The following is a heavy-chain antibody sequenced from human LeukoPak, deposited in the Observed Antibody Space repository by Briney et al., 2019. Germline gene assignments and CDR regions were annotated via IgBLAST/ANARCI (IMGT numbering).Heavy chain of an antibody. V-gene: IGHV3-23*01. CDR3: AKDRWKAVAGTGNDY. D-gene: IGHD6-19*01. Sequence: PGRSLRLSCAASGFTFTSYEMNWVRRAPRKGLEWVSAISGSGGSTYYADSVKGRFTISRDNSKNTLYLQMNSLRAEDTAVYYCAKDRWKAVAGTGNDYWGQGTLVTVSS. CDR1: GFTFTSYE. J-gene: IGHJ4*02. CDR2: ISGSGGST.